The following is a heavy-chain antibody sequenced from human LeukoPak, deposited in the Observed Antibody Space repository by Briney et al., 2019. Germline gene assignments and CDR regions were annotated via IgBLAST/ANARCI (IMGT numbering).Heavy chain of an antibody. Sequence: GGSLRLSCAASGFSVSNYSISWIRQSPGKGPEWISYVMSGRGSTNYADSVKGRFTISRDNAKNSVALQLDGLRADDTAVYFCTRERRGSYYAFESWGQGTLVTVSS. J-gene: IGHJ4*02. CDR2: VMSGRGST. V-gene: IGHV3-11*05. CDR3: TRERRGSYYAFES. D-gene: IGHD3-16*01. CDR1: GFSVSNYS.